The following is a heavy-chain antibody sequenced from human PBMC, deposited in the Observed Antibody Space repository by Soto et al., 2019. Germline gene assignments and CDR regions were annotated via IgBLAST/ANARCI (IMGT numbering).Heavy chain of an antibody. D-gene: IGHD1-26*01. CDR1: GDSVSSNSAT. CDR2: TYYRSKWYN. V-gene: IGHV6-1*01. CDR3: AREEILVAYNWFAP. J-gene: IGHJ5*02. Sequence: PSQTLSLTCVISGDSVSSNSATWNWIRQSPSRGLEWLGRTYYRSKWYNDYAVSVKSRITINPDTSKNQFSLHLNSVTPEDTAVYYCAREEILVAYNWFAPWGQGTLVTAPQ.